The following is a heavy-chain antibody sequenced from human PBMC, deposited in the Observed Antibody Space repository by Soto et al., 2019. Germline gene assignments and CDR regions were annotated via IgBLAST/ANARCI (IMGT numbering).Heavy chain of an antibody. D-gene: IGHD3-3*01. CDR2: IIPIFGTA. V-gene: IGHV1-69*06. CDR1: PGTFPRYP. CDR3: ARGSFWSGYYKGYGMDV. Sequence: SVNVPCNASPGTFPRYPITSVRQAPGQGLEWMGGIIPIFGTANYAQKFQGRVTITADKSTSTAYMELSSLRSEETAVYYCARGSFWSGYYKGYGMDVWGQGTTVTVSS. J-gene: IGHJ6*02.